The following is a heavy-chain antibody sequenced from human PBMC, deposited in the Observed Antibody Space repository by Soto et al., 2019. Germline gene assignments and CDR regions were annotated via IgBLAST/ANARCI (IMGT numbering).Heavy chain of an antibody. CDR3: AREYYDILTGRQDAFDI. CDR1: GYTFTRSG. J-gene: IGHJ3*02. CDR2: VNPNSGGT. Sequence: ASVKVSCKASGYTFTRSGISWVRQAPGQGLEWMGWVNPNSGGTNYAQKFQGWVTMTRDTSISTAYMELSRLRSDDTAVYYCAREYYDILTGRQDAFDIWGQGTMVTVSS. V-gene: IGHV1-2*04. D-gene: IGHD3-9*01.